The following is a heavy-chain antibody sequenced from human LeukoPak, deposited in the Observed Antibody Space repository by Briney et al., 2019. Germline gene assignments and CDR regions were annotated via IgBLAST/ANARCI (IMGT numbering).Heavy chain of an antibody. CDR1: GFTSSSYS. CDR3: AREYSSSSGKALDY. J-gene: IGHJ4*02. V-gene: IGHV3-48*02. CDR2: ISSSGSTL. Sequence: PGGSLRLSYAASGFTSSSYSMNWVRQAPGKGLEWVSYISSSGSTLHYADSVKGRFTISRDSAKRSLYLQLNSLRDEDTAVYYCAREYSSSSGKALDYWGQGTLVTVSS. D-gene: IGHD6-6*01.